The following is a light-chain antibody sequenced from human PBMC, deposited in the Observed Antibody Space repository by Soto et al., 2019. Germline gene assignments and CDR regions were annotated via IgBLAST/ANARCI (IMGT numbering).Light chain of an antibody. CDR3: SSYTSSSRYV. V-gene: IGLV2-14*01. Sequence: QSVLTQPASVSWSPGQSITISCTGTSSDVGGYNYVSWYQQHPGKAPKLMIYDVSNRPSGVSNRFSGSKSGNTASLTISGLQAEDEADYYCSSYTSSSRYVFGTGTKVTVL. CDR2: DVS. CDR1: SSDVGGYNY. J-gene: IGLJ1*01.